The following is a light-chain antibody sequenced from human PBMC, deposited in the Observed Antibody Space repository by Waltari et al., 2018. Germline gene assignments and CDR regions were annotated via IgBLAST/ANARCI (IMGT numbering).Light chain of an antibody. V-gene: IGLV1-44*01. J-gene: IGLJ1*01. CDR2: RNN. CDR3: AGWDDTLNGPL. Sequence: QSVLTQPPSASGTPGPRVTISCSGGSPTIGSNALSWYQQPPGAAPKVLIHRNNQRPSGVPDRFSGSKSGTSASLAISGLQSEDEADYYCAGWDDTLNGPLFGTGTKVTVL. CDR1: SPTIGSNA.